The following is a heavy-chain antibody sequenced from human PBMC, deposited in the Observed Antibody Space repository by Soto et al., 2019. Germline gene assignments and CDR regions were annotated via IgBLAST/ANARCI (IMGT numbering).Heavy chain of an antibody. CDR1: GFTFSSYA. J-gene: IGHJ4*02. Sequence: EVQLVESGGGLVQPGGSLRLSCAASGFTFSSYAMHWVRQAPGKGLEYVSAISGNGGSTYSANSVKGRFTISRENSKNTLSLQMGSLRAEDMAVYYCARRGYGLYFDYWGQGTLVTVSS. V-gene: IGHV3-64*01. CDR2: ISGNGGST. CDR3: ARRGYGLYFDY. D-gene: IGHD5-18*01.